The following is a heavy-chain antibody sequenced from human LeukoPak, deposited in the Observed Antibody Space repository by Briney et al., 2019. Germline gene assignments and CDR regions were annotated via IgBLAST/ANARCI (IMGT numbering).Heavy chain of an antibody. J-gene: IGHJ6*03. Sequence: SETLSLTCAVYGGSFSGYYWSWIRQPPGKGLEWIGEINHSRSTNYNPSLKSRVTISVDTSKNQFSLKLSSVTAADTAVYYCARGGSNRGSSWYTYSGYYYYMDVWGKGTTVTVSS. CDR3: ARGGSNRGSSWYTYSGYYYYMDV. CDR1: GGSFSGYY. D-gene: IGHD6-13*01. CDR2: INHSRST. V-gene: IGHV4-34*01.